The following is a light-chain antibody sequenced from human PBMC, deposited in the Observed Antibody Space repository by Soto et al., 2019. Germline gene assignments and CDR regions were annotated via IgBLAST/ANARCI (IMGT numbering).Light chain of an antibody. CDR1: NSDIGTYNY. CDR2: EVS. V-gene: IGLV2-14*01. Sequence: HSVLTQPASVSGSPGQSITISCTGSNSDIGTYNYVSWYQQHPGKAPKLVISEVSNRPSGISHRFSGSKSGNAASLTISGLQAEDEATYYCSSYTSTSTLYVFGPGTKVTVL. J-gene: IGLJ1*01. CDR3: SSYTSTSTLYV.